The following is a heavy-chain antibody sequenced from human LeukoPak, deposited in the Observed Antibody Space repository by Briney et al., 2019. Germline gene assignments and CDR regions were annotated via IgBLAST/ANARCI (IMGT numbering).Heavy chain of an antibody. V-gene: IGHV4-59*12. Sequence: PSETLSLTCTVSGGSISSYYWSWIRQPPGKGLEWIGYIYHSGSTYYNPSLKSRVTISVDRSKNQFSLKLSSVTAADTAVYYCAREGSGSIAVAGTAFDIWGQGTMVTVSS. CDR2: IYHSGST. J-gene: IGHJ3*02. CDR3: AREGSGSIAVAGTAFDI. D-gene: IGHD6-19*01. CDR1: GGSISSYY.